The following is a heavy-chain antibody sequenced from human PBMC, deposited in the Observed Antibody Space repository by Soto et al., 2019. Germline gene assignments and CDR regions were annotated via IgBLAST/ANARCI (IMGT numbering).Heavy chain of an antibody. J-gene: IGHJ4*02. D-gene: IGHD2-15*01. Sequence: GGSLRLSCAASGFIFNSYWMSRVRQAPGKGLEWVANIKQDGSETYNVDSVNGRFTISRDNARNSVYLQMYSLRAEDTAVYYCARGAIHATRPFDYWGQGTLVTVSS. CDR2: IKQDGSET. V-gene: IGHV3-7*01. CDR1: GFIFNSYW. CDR3: ARGAIHATRPFDY.